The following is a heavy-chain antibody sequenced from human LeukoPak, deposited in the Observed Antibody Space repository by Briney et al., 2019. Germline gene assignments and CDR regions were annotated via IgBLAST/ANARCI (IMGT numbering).Heavy chain of an antibody. CDR1: GGXVSSHH. CDR3: ARHGDYGDFADY. J-gene: IGHJ4*02. D-gene: IGHD4-17*01. Sequence: SETLSLTCTVSGGXVSSHHCSWIRQPPGAGMEWSGNIYNSGRTNYNPSLMSRVTISVDTSNNQLSLKLTSVTAADTAVYYCARHGDYGDFADYWGQGTLVTVSS. V-gene: IGHV4-59*08. CDR2: IYNSGRT.